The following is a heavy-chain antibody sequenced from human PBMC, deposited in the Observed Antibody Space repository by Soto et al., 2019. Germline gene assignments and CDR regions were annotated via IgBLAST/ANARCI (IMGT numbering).Heavy chain of an antibody. Sequence: QVQLVESGGGLVKPGGSLRLSCAASGFTFRDYYMTWIRQAPGKGLEWVSYISSSGTGIYYPDSVRGRFTISRDNAKNSLYLQMSSLRVEDPAVYYCARAYSDAFDIWGQGTMVTVSS. CDR2: ISSSGTGI. D-gene: IGHD2-15*01. CDR3: ARAYSDAFDI. V-gene: IGHV3-11*01. J-gene: IGHJ3*02. CDR1: GFTFRDYY.